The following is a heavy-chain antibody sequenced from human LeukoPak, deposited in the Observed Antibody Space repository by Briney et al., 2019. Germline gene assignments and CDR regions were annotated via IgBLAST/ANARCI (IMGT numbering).Heavy chain of an antibody. V-gene: IGHV1-18*01. D-gene: IGHD3-10*01. Sequence: ASVKVSCKASGYTFTSYGISWVRQAPGQGLEWMGWISAYNGNTNYAQKLQGRVTMTEDTSTDTAYMELSSLRSEDTAVYYCATAPTYYYGSGSHFSGFYWGQGTLVTVSS. CDR2: ISAYNGNT. CDR3: ATAPTYYYGSGSHFSGFY. CDR1: GYTFTSYG. J-gene: IGHJ4*02.